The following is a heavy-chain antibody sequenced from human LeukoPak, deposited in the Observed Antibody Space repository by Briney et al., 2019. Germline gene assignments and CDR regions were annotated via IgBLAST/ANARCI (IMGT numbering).Heavy chain of an antibody. CDR3: ARIIHVDYTPLYYFDH. CDR1: GFTFSAYW. V-gene: IGHV3-7*01. Sequence: PGGSLTLSCPASGFTFSAYWMGWVRLTPGKGLEWVDNIKRDGDEKYSVDSVKGRFTIFRDNAKNSLYLQMNSLKAEDTAVYYCARIIHVDYTPLYYFDHWGQGTLVTVSS. CDR2: IKRDGDEK. J-gene: IGHJ4*02. D-gene: IGHD3-16*01.